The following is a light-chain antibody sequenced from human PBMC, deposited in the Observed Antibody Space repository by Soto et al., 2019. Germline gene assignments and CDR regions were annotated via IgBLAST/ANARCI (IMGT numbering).Light chain of an antibody. CDR1: QSLNNY. CDR3: QQYYRSSIT. CDR2: DAS. Sequence: DLQITPSPSTLSASVGDRVTITCRASQSLNNYLAWYQQKPGKAPKLLIYDASTLERGVPSRFSGTGSGTEFTLTISSLQPDDFATYYCQQYYRSSITFGQGTRLEIK. V-gene: IGKV1-5*01. J-gene: IGKJ5*01.